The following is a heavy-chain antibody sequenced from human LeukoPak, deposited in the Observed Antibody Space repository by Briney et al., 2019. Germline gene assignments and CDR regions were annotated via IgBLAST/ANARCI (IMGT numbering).Heavy chain of an antibody. CDR3: ARASDYYDSSGYGVEYWYFDL. CDR1: GYTFTGYY. D-gene: IGHD3-22*01. Sequence: ASVKVSCKASGYTFTGYYIHWVRQAPGQGLEWMGWINPNSGGTNYAQKFQGRVTMTRDTSISTAYMELSRLRSDDTAVYYCARASDYYDSSGYGVEYWYFDLWGRGTLVTVSS. CDR2: INPNSGGT. J-gene: IGHJ2*01. V-gene: IGHV1-2*02.